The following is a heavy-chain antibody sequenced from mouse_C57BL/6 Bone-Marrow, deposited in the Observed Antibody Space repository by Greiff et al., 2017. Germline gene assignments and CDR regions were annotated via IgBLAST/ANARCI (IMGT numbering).Heavy chain of an antibody. CDR2: IDPSDSYT. CDR1: GYTFTSYW. V-gene: IGHV1-50*01. D-gene: IGHD1-1*01. J-gene: IGHJ3*01. CDR3: ARKALITTVVAPFAY. Sequence: QVQLQQPGAELVKPGASVKLSCKASGYTFTSYWMQWVKQRPGQGLEWIGEIDPSDSYTNYNQQFKGKATLTVDTSSSTAYMQLSSLTSEDSAVYYGARKALITTVVAPFAYWGQGTLVTVSA.